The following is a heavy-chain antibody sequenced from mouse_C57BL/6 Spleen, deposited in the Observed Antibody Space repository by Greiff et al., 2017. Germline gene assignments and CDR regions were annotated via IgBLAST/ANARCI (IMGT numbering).Heavy chain of an antibody. CDR2: ISDGGSYT. V-gene: IGHV5-4*03. CDR1: GFTFSSYA. CDR3: ARAGSSYEEAWFAY. D-gene: IGHD1-1*01. J-gene: IGHJ3*01. Sequence: EVMLVESGGGLVKPGGSLKLSCAASGFTFSSYAMSWVRQTPEKRLEWVATISDGGSYTYYPDNVKGRFTISRDNAKNNLYLQMSHLKSEDTAMYYCARAGSSYEEAWFAYWGQGTLVTVSA.